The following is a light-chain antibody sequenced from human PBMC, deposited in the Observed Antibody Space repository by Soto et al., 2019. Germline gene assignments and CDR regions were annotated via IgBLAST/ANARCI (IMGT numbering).Light chain of an antibody. CDR1: QSISSY. V-gene: IGKV1-39*01. CDR3: QQYNNWLT. Sequence: DIQMTQSPSSLSASVGDRVTITCRASQSISSYLNWYQQKPGKAPKLLIYAASSLQSGVPSRFSGSGSGTDFTLPISSLQSEEFAVYYCQQYNNWLTFGGGTKVDIK. CDR2: AAS. J-gene: IGKJ4*01.